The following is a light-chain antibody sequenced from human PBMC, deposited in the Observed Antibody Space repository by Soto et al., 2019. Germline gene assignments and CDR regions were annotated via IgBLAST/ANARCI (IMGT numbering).Light chain of an antibody. CDR1: QGISSY. Sequence: DIQLTQSPSFLSASVGDRVTITCRASQGISSYLAWYQQKPGKAPELLISAASTLQSGVPSRFSGSGSGTEFTLTISSLQPEDFATYYCKHLYSHPYTFGQGTKLEIK. CDR2: AAS. CDR3: KHLYSHPYT. V-gene: IGKV1-9*01. J-gene: IGKJ2*01.